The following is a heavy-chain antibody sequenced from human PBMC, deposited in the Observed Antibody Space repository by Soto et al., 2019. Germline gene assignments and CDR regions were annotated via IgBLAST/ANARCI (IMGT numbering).Heavy chain of an antibody. J-gene: IGHJ3*02. CDR2: INPNSGGT. V-gene: IGHV1-2*02. D-gene: IGHD3-22*01. Sequence: ASVKVSCKASGYTFTGYYMHWLRQSPGQGLEWMGWINPNSGGTNYAQKFQGRVTMTRDTSISTAYMELSRLRSDDTAVYYCASSKDYYDSSGYYYGAFDTWGQGTMVTVSS. CDR3: ASSKDYYDSSGYYYGAFDT. CDR1: GYTFTGYY.